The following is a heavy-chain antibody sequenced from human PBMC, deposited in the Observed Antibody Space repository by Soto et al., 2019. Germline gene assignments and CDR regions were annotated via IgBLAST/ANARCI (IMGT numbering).Heavy chain of an antibody. CDR3: ARDFFIVWSGGHRYYLSV. V-gene: IGHV4-59*01. J-gene: IGHJ6*02. CDR1: GGSISSYY. D-gene: IGHD1-26*01. Sequence: SEALSLTCTVSGGSISSYYWSWIRQPPGKGLEWIGYIYYSGSTNYNPSLKSRVTISVDTSKNQFSLKLSSVTAADTAVYYCARDFFIVWSGGHRYYLSVWGQGTTV. CDR2: IYYSGST.